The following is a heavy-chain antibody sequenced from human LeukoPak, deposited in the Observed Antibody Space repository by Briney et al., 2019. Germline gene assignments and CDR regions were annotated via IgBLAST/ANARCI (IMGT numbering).Heavy chain of an antibody. CDR3: ARDGWDDSSGHSYYFDY. D-gene: IGHD3-22*01. J-gene: IGHJ4*02. CDR2: IYPSGST. V-gene: IGHV4-61*02. CDR1: GGSISSGTYY. Sequence: SQTLSLTCSVSGGSISSGTYYWSWIRQPAGKGLEWIGRIYPSGSTDYNPSLTSRVTISLDTSKNQFSLKLSSVTAADTAVYYCARDGWDDSSGHSYYFDYWGQGTLVTVSS.